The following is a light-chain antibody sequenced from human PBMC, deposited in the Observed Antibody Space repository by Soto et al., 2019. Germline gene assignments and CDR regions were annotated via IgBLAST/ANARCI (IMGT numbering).Light chain of an antibody. Sequence: IQLTQSPSSLSASVGDRVTITCRASQGISSYLAWYQQKPGKAPQLLIYAASTSQSEVPSRFSGSGSGTDFTLTISSLQPEDFATDYCQQLNSYPWTFGQGTKVEIK. J-gene: IGKJ1*01. CDR1: QGISSY. CDR2: AAS. CDR3: QQLNSYPWT. V-gene: IGKV1-9*01.